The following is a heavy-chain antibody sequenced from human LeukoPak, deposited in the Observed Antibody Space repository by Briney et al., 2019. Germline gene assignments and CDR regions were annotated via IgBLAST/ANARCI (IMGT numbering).Heavy chain of an antibody. V-gene: IGHV1-69*04. J-gene: IGHJ4*02. CDR1: GGTFSSYA. CDR3: ARGRGCSSTSCYASLDY. CDR2: IIPILGIA. Sequence: AASVKVTCKASGGTFSSYAISWVRQAPGQGLEWMGRIIPILGIANYAQKFQGRVTITADKSTSTAYMELSSLRSEDTAVYYCARGRGCSSTSCYASLDYWGQGTLVTVSS. D-gene: IGHD2-2*01.